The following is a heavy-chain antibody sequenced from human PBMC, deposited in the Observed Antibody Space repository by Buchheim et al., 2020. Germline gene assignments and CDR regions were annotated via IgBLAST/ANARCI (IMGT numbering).Heavy chain of an antibody. CDR3: AKSLGYCSGGSCPYYYYGMDV. D-gene: IGHD2-15*01. Sequence: QVQLVESGGGVVQPGRSLRLSCAASGFTFSSYGMHWVRQAPGKGLEWVAVISYDGSNKYYADSVKGRFTIPRDNSKNTLYLQMNSLRAEDTAVYYCAKSLGYCSGGSCPYYYYGMDVWGQGTT. V-gene: IGHV3-30*18. CDR1: GFTFSSYG. J-gene: IGHJ6*02. CDR2: ISYDGSNK.